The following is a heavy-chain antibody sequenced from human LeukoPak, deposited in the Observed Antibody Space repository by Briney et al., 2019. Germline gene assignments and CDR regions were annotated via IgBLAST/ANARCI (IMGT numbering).Heavy chain of an antibody. CDR3: ARRGYSSSWTPMGDYYYYMDV. Sequence: SETLSLTCTVSGGSISSYYWSWIRQPPGKGLEWIGYIYYSGSTNYNPSLKSRVTISVDTSKNQFSLKLSSVTAADTAVYYCARRGYSSSWTPMGDYYYYMDVWGKGTTVTVSS. CDR1: GGSISSYY. J-gene: IGHJ6*03. V-gene: IGHV4-59*01. D-gene: IGHD6-13*01. CDR2: IYYSGST.